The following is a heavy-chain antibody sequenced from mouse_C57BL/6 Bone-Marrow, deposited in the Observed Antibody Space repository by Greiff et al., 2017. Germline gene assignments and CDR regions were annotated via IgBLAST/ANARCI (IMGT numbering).Heavy chain of an antibody. Sequence: QVQLQQSGAELVRPGTSVKVSCKASGYAFTNYLIEWVKQRPGQGLEWIGVINPGSGGTNYNEKFKGKAPLTADKSSSTAYMQLSSLTSEDSAVYFCASPFITTVGYFDVWGTGTTVTVSS. J-gene: IGHJ1*03. CDR3: ASPFITTVGYFDV. CDR2: INPGSGGT. V-gene: IGHV1-54*01. CDR1: GYAFTNYL. D-gene: IGHD1-1*01.